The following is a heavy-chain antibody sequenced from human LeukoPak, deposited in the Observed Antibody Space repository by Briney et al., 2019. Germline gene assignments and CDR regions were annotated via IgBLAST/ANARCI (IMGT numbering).Heavy chain of an antibody. V-gene: IGHV3-53*01. CDR3: AWPSQSSGYSFQY. CDR2: LYRGGGT. CDR1: GFTVSDNY. D-gene: IGHD3-22*01. Sequence: GGSMTLSCAASGFTVSDNYNSWVRRAPGKRLELVSILYRGGGTYDADSVKGRFTISRDKNTLSLQMNSLRVEDMAVYYCAWPSQSSGYSFQYWGQGILVTVSS. J-gene: IGHJ4*02.